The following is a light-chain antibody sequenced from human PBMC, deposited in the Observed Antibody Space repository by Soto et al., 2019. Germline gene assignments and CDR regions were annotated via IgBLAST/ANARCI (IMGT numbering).Light chain of an antibody. CDR3: QKYSRVIT. Sequence: DIQMTQSPSSLSASVGDRVTSTCRASQGISNFLAWYQQKPGQGPKLLISAASPLQSGVPSRFSGSGSGTDFTLTITSLQPEYVANYYCQKYSRVITFGQGTRLEIK. CDR1: QGISNF. J-gene: IGKJ5*01. CDR2: AAS. V-gene: IGKV1-27*01.